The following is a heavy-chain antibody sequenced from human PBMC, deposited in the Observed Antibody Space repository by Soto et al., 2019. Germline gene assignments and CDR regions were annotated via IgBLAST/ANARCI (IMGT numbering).Heavy chain of an antibody. D-gene: IGHD3-10*01. CDR3: ARDDEYAGNGMDV. Sequence: QVQLVESVGGVVQPGRSLRLSCAASGFTFSNYGMHWVRQAPGKGLEWVAVILNDGSNRYHADSVKDRFTISRDNSKNMLYVQRSSLRAEDTAVYYCARDDEYAGNGMDVWGQGTTVTV. V-gene: IGHV3-33*01. CDR1: GFTFSNYG. CDR2: ILNDGSNR. J-gene: IGHJ6*02.